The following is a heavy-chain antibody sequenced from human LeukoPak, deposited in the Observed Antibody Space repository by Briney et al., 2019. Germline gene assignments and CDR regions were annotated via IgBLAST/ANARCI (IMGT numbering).Heavy chain of an antibody. CDR1: GFTFSSYG. CDR2: IWYDGSNK. Sequence: PGGSLRLSCAASGFTFSSYGMHWVRQAPGKGLEWVAVIWYDGSNKYYADSVKGRFTISRDNSKNTLYLQMNSLRAEDTAVYYCARDLYYYDSSGYYAYYYYYGMDVWGQGTTVTASS. J-gene: IGHJ6*02. CDR3: ARDLYYYDSSGYYAYYYYYGMDV. D-gene: IGHD3-22*01. V-gene: IGHV3-33*01.